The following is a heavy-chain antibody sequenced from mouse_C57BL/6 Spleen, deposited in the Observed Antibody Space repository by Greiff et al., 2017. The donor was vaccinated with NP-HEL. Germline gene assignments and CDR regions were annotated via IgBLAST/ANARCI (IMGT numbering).Heavy chain of an antibody. V-gene: IGHV1-15*01. Sequence: QVQLQQSGAELVRPGASVTLSCKASGYTFTDYEMHWVKQTPVHGLEWIGAIDPETGGTAYNQKFKGKAILTADKSSSTAYMELRSLTSEDSAGYYCTRGDLDYSLTEYFDVWGTGTTVTVSS. J-gene: IGHJ1*03. D-gene: IGHD1-1*01. CDR2: IDPETGGT. CDR3: TRGDLDYSLTEYFDV. CDR1: GYTFTDYE.